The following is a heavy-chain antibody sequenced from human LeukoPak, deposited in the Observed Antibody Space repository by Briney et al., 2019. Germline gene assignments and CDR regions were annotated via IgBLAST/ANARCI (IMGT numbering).Heavy chain of an antibody. CDR2: INPNSGGT. D-gene: IGHD3-9*01. CDR1: GYTFTAYY. CDR3: ARVVRYFDWLLLDAFDI. V-gene: IGHV1-2*02. J-gene: IGHJ3*02. Sequence: GASVKVSCTASGYTFTAYYMHWVRQAPGQGLEWMGWINPNSGGTNYAQKFQGRVTMTRDTSISTAYMELSRLRSDDTAVYYCARVVRYFDWLLLDAFDILGEGTMVTVSS.